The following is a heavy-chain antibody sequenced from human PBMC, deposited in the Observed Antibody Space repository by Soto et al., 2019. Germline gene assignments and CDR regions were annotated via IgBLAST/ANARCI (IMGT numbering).Heavy chain of an antibody. V-gene: IGHV4-61*01. CDR2: IYYSGST. D-gene: IGHD4-17*01. CDR1: GGSVSSGSYY. CDR3: ARSRGSTVTD. J-gene: IGHJ4*02. Sequence: QVQLQESGPGLVKPSETLFLTCTVSGGSVSSGSYYWSWIRQPPGKGLEWIGYIYYSGSTNYNPSLKRPVTISVDTSKSHFSLKLRSVTAADTAVYYCARSRGSTVTDWGQGTLVTVSS.